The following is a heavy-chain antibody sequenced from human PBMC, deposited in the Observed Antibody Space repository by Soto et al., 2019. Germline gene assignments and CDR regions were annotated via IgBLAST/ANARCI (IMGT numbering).Heavy chain of an antibody. Sequence: QVQLQQWGAGLLKPSETLSLTCAVYGGSFSGYYWSWIRQPPGKGLEWIGEINHSGSTNYNPSLKSRVPISVYTSKNQFSLRLSSVTAAETAVYYCARVRGRYWVVAAIPAHSGLDYRGQGTLVTVSS. V-gene: IGHV4-34*01. CDR2: INHSGST. CDR1: GGSFSGYY. J-gene: IGHJ4*02. D-gene: IGHD2-15*01. CDR3: ARVRGRYWVVAAIPAHSGLDY.